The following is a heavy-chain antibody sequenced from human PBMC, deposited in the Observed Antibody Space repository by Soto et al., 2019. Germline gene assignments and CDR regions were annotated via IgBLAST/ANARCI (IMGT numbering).Heavy chain of an antibody. J-gene: IGHJ4*02. CDR1: GYTFTGYY. Sequence: ASVKVSCKASGYTFTGYYMHWVRQAPGQGLEWMGWINPNSGGTNYAQKFQGWVTMTRDTSISTAYMELSRLRSDDTAVYYCAIARVQYYDDSSGYFDYWGQGTLVTVSS. D-gene: IGHD3-22*01. V-gene: IGHV1-2*04. CDR2: INPNSGGT. CDR3: AIARVQYYDDSSGYFDY.